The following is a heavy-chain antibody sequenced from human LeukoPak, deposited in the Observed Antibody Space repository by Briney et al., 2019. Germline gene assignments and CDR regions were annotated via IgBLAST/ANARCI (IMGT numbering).Heavy chain of an antibody. Sequence: GRSLRLSCAASGFTFSSYAMHWVRQAPGKGLEWVAVISYDGSNKYYADSVKGRFTISRDNSKNTLYLQMNSLRAEDTAVYYCARGDYYYGMDVWGQGTLVTVSS. CDR1: GFTFSSYA. CDR3: ARGDYYYGMDV. J-gene: IGHJ6*02. CDR2: ISYDGSNK. V-gene: IGHV3-30*04.